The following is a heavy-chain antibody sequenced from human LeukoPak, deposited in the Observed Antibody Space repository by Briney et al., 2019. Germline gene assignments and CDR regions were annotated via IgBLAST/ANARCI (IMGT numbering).Heavy chain of an antibody. CDR1: GGSISSRSYY. J-gene: IGHJ3*02. CDR3: ARMGGDTVVVVAAI. V-gene: IGHV4-39*07. D-gene: IGHD2-15*01. CDR2: IYYSGNT. Sequence: PSETLSLTCTVSGGSISSRSYYWGWIRQPPGKGLEWIGTIYYSGNTYYNPSLKSRVTISLDTSKNRISLKLSSVTAADTAVYYCARMGGDTVVVVAAIWGQGTMVTVSS.